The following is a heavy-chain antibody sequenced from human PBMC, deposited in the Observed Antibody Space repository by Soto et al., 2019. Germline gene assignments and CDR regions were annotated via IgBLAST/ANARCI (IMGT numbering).Heavy chain of an antibody. Sequence: QLQLQESGSGLVKPSETLSLTCTVSNGSISSRSSYWGWIRQTPGKGLEWIGSIYYIGNTYYNPSLKSRVTISIDTSKTQFSLKLNSVTAADTAVYFCGGQDYGAKGYYFEYWGQGTQVTVSS. CDR2: IYYIGNT. CDR3: GGQDYGAKGYYFEY. V-gene: IGHV4-39*01. J-gene: IGHJ4*02. D-gene: IGHD4-17*01. CDR1: NGSISSRSSY.